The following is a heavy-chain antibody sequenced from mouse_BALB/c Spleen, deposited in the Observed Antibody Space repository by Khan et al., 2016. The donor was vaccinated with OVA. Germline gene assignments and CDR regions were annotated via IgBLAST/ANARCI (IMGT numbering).Heavy chain of an antibody. J-gene: IGHJ3*01. V-gene: IGHV1-7*01. CDR3: TGSVSTYTWFGY. CDR2: IDPTTGYT. CDR1: GYTFTNYW. D-gene: IGHD1-1*01. Sequence: QVQLQQSGAELAKPGASVKMSCKASGYTFTNYWMHWVKQRPGQGLEWIGYIDPTTGYTEYNQKFKDKATLTADKSSSTAYMQLSSLTSEDSAVYYCTGSVSTYTWFGYWGQGTLVTVSA.